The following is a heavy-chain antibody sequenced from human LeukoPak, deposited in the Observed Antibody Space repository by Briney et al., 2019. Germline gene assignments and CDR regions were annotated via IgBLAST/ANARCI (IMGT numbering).Heavy chain of an antibody. CDR2: ISGSGGST. CDR1: GFTFSSYA. D-gene: IGHD3-9*01. J-gene: IGHJ6*04. CDR3: AKGKRHFDWEDLSDGMDV. V-gene: IGHV3-23*01. Sequence: GGSLRLSCAASGFTFSSYAMSWVRQAPGKGLEWVSAISGSGGSTYYADSVKGRFTISRDNSKNTLYLQMNSLRAEDTAVYYCAKGKRHFDWEDLSDGMDVWGKGTTVTVSS.